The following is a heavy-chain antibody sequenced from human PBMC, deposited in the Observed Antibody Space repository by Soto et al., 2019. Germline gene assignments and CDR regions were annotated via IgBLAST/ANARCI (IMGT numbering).Heavy chain of an antibody. CDR3: ASRPGELLWFGDPRPAFDI. CDR1: GITVSSRF. D-gene: IGHD3-10*01. Sequence: GSLRLSCAASGITVSSRFMSWVRQAPGKGLEWVSILYSGGSTYYADSVKGRFTISRDNSKNTLYLQMNSLRAEDTAVYYCASRPGELLWFGDPRPAFDIWGQGTMVTVSS. CDR2: LYSGGST. J-gene: IGHJ3*02. V-gene: IGHV3-66*01.